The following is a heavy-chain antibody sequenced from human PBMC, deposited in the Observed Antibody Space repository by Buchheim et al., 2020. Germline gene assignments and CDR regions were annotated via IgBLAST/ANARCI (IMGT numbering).Heavy chain of an antibody. Sequence: EVQLVESGGGLVQPGGSLRLSCAASGFIFNTYSMNWVRQAPGKGLEWVSFISSPSSTINYADSVKGRFTISRDNAKSSLYLQMNSLRAEDTAVYYCASYYYDNTDHFWGQGTL. CDR1: GFIFNTYS. J-gene: IGHJ4*02. CDR2: ISSPSSTI. V-gene: IGHV3-48*01. D-gene: IGHD3-22*01. CDR3: ASYYYDNTDHF.